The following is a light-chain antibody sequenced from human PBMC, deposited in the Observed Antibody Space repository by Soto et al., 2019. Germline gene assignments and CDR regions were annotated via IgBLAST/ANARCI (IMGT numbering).Light chain of an antibody. Sequence: QSALTQPASVSGSPGQSITISCTGTSSDVGGYNYVSWYQQHPGKAPKLMIYDVSNRPSGVSNRFSGSKSGNTASLTISGLQAEDEADYYCSSYTSSSTLDVVGNGTKVTV. CDR3: SSYTSSSTLDV. J-gene: IGLJ1*01. V-gene: IGLV2-14*03. CDR1: SSDVGGYNY. CDR2: DVS.